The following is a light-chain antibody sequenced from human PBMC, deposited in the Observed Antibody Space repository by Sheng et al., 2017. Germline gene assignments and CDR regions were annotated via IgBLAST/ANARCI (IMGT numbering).Light chain of an antibody. Sequence: DIQMTQSPSSLSASVGDRVTITCQASQDIREYLNWYQQKPGKAPKLLIYDVSKLETGVPSRFSGSGSGTHFTFTISGLHPEDIATYYCLQYDNLVTFGGGTKVEI. V-gene: IGKV1-33*01. J-gene: IGKJ4*01. CDR2: DVS. CDR3: LQYDNLVT. CDR1: QDIREY.